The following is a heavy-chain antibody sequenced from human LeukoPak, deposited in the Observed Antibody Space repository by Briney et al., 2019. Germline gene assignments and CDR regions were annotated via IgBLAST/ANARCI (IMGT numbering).Heavy chain of an antibody. D-gene: IGHD1-26*01. CDR2: ISVSGGST. CDR1: GFTFSSYA. J-gene: IGHJ4*02. CDR3: AKVLGAPYYFDY. V-gene: IGHV3-23*01. Sequence: GGSLRLSCAASGFTFSSYAMSWVRQAPGKGLEWVSAISVSGGSTYYADSVKGRFTISRDNSKNTLYLQMNSLRAEDTAVYYCAKVLGAPYYFDYWGQGTLVTVSS.